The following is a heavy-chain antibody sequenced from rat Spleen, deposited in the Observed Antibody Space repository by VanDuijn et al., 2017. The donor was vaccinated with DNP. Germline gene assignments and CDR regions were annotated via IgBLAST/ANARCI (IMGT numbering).Heavy chain of an antibody. CDR2: ISTSGSRT. CDR3: ATLNSDRYYWYFDF. V-gene: IGHV5-25*01. CDR1: GFTFSDYY. Sequence: EVQLVESGGGLVQPGRSLKLSCAASGFTFSDYYMAWVRQAPTKGLEWVATISTSGSRTYYRDSVKGRFTISRDNAKTTLYLQMNSLRSEDTATYYCATLNSDRYYWYFDFWGPGTMVTVSS. D-gene: IGHD4-3*01. J-gene: IGHJ1*01.